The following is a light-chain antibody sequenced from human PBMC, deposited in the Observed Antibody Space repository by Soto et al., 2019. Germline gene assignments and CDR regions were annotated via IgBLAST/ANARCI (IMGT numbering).Light chain of an antibody. J-gene: IGKJ2*01. CDR3: QQYKVYPYT. CDR1: QSLTGR. V-gene: IGKV1-5*01. Sequence: DIQMTQSPSTLSASIGDRVTLTCRASQSLTGRVAWYQQKPGRPPKPLIYDVSILESGVPSRFSGNESGTDFTLTISSLRPDDFATFYCQQYKVYPYTFGQGTRLDI. CDR2: DVS.